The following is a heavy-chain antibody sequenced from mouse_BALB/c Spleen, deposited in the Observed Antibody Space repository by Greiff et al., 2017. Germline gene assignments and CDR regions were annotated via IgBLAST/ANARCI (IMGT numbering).Heavy chain of an antibody. CDR1: GFTFSSYG. V-gene: IGHV5-6*01. J-gene: IGHJ4*01. Sequence: EVHLVESGGDLVKPGGSLKLSCAASGFTFSSYGMSWVRQTPDKRLEWVATISSGGSYTYYPDSVKGRFTISRDNAKNTLYLQMSSLKSEDTAMYYCARHRVLLYAMDYWGQGTSVTVSS. CDR2: ISSGGSYT. CDR3: ARHRVLLYAMDY. D-gene: IGHD3-1*01.